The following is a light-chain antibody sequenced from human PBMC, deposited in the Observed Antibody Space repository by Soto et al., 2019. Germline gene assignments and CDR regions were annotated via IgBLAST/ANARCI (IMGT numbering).Light chain of an antibody. CDR1: SSDIGEYNY. V-gene: IGLV2-14*01. CDR2: EVT. CDR3: SSYTRTTTWV. J-gene: IGLJ3*02. Sequence: QSSLTQPASLSGSPGQSITISCTGTSSDIGEYNYVSWYQHHPGKAPKLIIHEVTNRPSGTSDRFSGSKSGNTASLTISGLQADDEADYYCSSYTRTTTWVFGGGTKLTVL.